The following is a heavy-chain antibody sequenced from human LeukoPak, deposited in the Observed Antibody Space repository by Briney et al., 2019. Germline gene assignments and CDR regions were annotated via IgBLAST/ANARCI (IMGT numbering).Heavy chain of an antibody. D-gene: IGHD3-10*01. Sequence: PGGSLRLSCAASGFTFSDYYMSWIRQAPGKGLEWVSYISSSGSTIYYADSVKGRFTISRDNAKNSLYLQMNSLRAEDTAVYYCARVHGPGLYYYYMDVWGKGTTVTISS. V-gene: IGHV3-11*01. CDR2: ISSSGSTI. CDR1: GFTFSDYY. CDR3: ARVHGPGLYYYYMDV. J-gene: IGHJ6*03.